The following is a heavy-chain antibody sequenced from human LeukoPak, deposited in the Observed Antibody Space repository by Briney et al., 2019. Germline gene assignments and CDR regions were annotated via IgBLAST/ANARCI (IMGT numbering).Heavy chain of an antibody. CDR1: GGTFITYT. Sequence: SVKVSCKASGGTFITYTVNWVRQAPGQGLEWMGGIIPMSGTANYAQKFQGRVTITADESTSTAYMELSSLRSEDTAVYYCASMVRGSKYYFDYWGQGTLVTVSS. D-gene: IGHD3-10*01. V-gene: IGHV1-69*13. CDR3: ASMVRGSKYYFDY. J-gene: IGHJ4*02. CDR2: IIPMSGTA.